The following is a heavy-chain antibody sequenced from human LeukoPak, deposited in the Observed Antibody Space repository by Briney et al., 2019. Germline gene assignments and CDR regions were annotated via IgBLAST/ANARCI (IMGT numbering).Heavy chain of an antibody. Sequence: ASVKVSCKASGYTFTGYYMHWVRQAPGQGLEWMGWINPNSGGTNYAQKFQGRVTMTRDTSISTAYMELSRLRSDDRAVYYCARAGDGLELRAEFVPWGQGTLVTVSS. CDR2: INPNSGGT. V-gene: IGHV1-2*02. CDR1: GYTFTGYY. J-gene: IGHJ5*02. CDR3: ARAGDGLELRAEFVP. D-gene: IGHD1-7*01.